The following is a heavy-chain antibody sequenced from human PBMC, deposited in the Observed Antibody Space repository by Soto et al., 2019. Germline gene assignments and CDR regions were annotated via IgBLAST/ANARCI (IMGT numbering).Heavy chain of an antibody. CDR1: GGSISYEYFH. CDR2: IHYSGSI. V-gene: IGHV4-30-4*08. CDR3: AREDDGADRDYYGLDV. D-gene: IGHD1-26*01. Sequence: QVQLQQSGPGLVKPSQTLSLTCTVSGGSISYEYFHWTWIRQSPGKGLEWIGYIHYSGSIIYNPSFQSRVTIAGDTSKNQSSLQRSSVTAADTAVYFCAREDDGADRDYYGLDVWGQGTTVTVSS. J-gene: IGHJ6*02.